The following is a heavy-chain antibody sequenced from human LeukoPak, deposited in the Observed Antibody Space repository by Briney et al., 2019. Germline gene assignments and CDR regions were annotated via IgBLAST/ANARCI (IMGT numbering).Heavy chain of an antibody. D-gene: IGHD2-21*02. CDR3: ARDAPFVVVTAIPKFYDY. CDR1: GFTFSTYS. Sequence: GGSLRLSCAASGFTFSTYSMNWVRQAPGKGLEWVSFISSSSSAIYYADSVKGRFTISRDDAKNSLYLQMNSLRAEDTAVYYCARDAPFVVVTAIPKFYDYWGQGTLVTVSS. CDR2: ISSSSSAI. J-gene: IGHJ4*02. V-gene: IGHV3-48*01.